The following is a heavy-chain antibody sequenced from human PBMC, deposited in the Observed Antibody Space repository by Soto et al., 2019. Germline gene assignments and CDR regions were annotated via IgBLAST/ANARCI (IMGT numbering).Heavy chain of an antibody. Sequence: HPGGSLRLSCAASGFTFSSYGMHWVRQAPGKGLEWVAVIWYDGSNKYYADSVKGRFTISRDNSKNTLYLQMNSLRAEDTAVYYCARDPLLEWLSFGNYYYGMDVWGQGTTVTVSS. CDR2: IWYDGSNK. D-gene: IGHD3-3*01. J-gene: IGHJ6*02. CDR3: ARDPLLEWLSFGNYYYGMDV. CDR1: GFTFSSYG. V-gene: IGHV3-33*01.